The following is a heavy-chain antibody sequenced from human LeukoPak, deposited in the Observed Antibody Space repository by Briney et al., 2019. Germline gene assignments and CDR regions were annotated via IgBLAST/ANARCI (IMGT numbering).Heavy chain of an antibody. CDR2: IIPIFGTA. CDR3: AREGDSSDNISGYFDY. D-gene: IGHD3-22*01. Sequence: GASVKVSCKASGGTFSSYAISWVRQAPGQGLEWMGGIIPIFGTANYAQKFQGRVTITADESTSTAYMELSSLRSEDTAVYYCAREGDSSDNISGYFDYWGQGTLVTVSS. V-gene: IGHV1-69*13. J-gene: IGHJ4*02. CDR1: GGTFSSYA.